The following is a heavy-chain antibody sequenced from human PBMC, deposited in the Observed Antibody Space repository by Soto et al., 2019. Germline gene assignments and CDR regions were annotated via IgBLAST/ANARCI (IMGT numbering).Heavy chain of an antibody. CDR1: GGSFSGYY. CDR3: ARGRRAVYYYYYGMDV. Sequence: SETLSLTCAVYGGSFSGYYWSWIRQPPGKGLEWIGEINHSGSTNYNPSLKSRVTISVDTSKNQFSLKLSSVTAADTAVYYCARGRRAVYYYYYGMDVWGQGTTVTVSS. V-gene: IGHV4-34*01. J-gene: IGHJ6*02. D-gene: IGHD6-19*01. CDR2: INHSGST.